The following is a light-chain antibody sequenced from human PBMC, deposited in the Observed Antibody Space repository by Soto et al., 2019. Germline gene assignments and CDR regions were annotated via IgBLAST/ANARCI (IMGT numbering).Light chain of an antibody. V-gene: IGLV2-14*01. CDR2: EVS. Sequence: QSALTQPPSVSGSPGQSVAISCTGTSSDVGGYDYVSWYQLHPGKAPKLMVFEVSNRPSGVSYRFSGSKSGNTASLTISGLQAEDEADYFCSSYSISTAYLFGTGTKGTVL. CDR1: SSDVGGYDY. J-gene: IGLJ1*01. CDR3: SSYSISTAYL.